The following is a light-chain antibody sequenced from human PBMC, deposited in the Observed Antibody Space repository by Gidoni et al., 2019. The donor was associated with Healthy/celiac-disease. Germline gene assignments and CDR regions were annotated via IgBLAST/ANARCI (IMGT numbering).Light chain of an antibody. Sequence: DIQMTQSPSSLSASAGDKVTITCLASQSISSYLNWYQHKPGNAPKLLIYAASSLQSGVPSRFSGSGSGTDFTLTISSLQPEDFATYYCQQSYSTPHTFXGXTKVEIK. CDR3: QQSYSTPHT. CDR1: QSISSY. J-gene: IGKJ4*01. V-gene: IGKV1-39*01. CDR2: AAS.